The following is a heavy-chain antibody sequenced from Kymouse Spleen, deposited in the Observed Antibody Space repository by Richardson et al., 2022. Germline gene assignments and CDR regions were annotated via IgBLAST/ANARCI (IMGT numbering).Heavy chain of an antibody. J-gene: IGHJ6*02. CDR3: ARGADYYGSGSYSLSHYYYGMDV. Sequence: QVQLQQSGPGLVKPSQTLSLTCAISGDSVSSNSAAWNWIRQSPSRGLEWLGRTYYRSKWYNDYAVSVKSRITINPDTSKNQFSLQLNSVTPEDTAVYYCARGADYYGSGSYSLSHYYYGMDVWGQGTTVTVSS. CDR2: TYYRSKWYN. D-gene: IGHD3-10*01. CDR1: GDSVSSNSAA. V-gene: IGHV6-1*01.